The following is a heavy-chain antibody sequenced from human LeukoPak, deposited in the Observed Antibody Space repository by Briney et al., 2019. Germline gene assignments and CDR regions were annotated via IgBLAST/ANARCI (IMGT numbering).Heavy chain of an antibody. CDR2: IYPGDSDT. Sequence: GESLKISCKASGYSFTNYWIGWVRQMPGKGLEWMGIIYPGDSDTKYSPSFQGQVTISADKSISTAYLQWNSLKASDTAMYYCARGGATEAWYFDYWGQGTLVTVSS. V-gene: IGHV5-51*01. D-gene: IGHD1-26*01. CDR1: GYSFTNYW. CDR3: ARGGATEAWYFDY. J-gene: IGHJ4*02.